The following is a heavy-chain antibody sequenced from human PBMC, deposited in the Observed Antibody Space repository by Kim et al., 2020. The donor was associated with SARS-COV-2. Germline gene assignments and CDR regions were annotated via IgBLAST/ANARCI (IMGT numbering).Heavy chain of an antibody. CDR2: ISGSGGST. V-gene: IGHV3-23*01. D-gene: IGHD6-13*01. Sequence: GGSLRLSCAASGFTFSSYAMSWVRQAPGKGLEWVSAISGSGGSTYYADSVKGRFTISRDNSKNTLYLQMNSLRAEDTAVYYCAKGRISSIRIAAAGTVYYSYGMDVWGQGTTVTVSS. J-gene: IGHJ6*02. CDR1: GFTFSSYA. CDR3: AKGRISSIRIAAAGTVYYSYGMDV.